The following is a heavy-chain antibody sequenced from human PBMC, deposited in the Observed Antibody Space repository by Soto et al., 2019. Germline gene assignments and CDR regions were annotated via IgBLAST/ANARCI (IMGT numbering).Heavy chain of an antibody. J-gene: IGHJ4*02. CDR2: ISAYNGNT. CDR3: AIDHQPGYGSGSYYNPGADY. Sequence: ASVKVSCKASGYTFTSYGISWVRQAPGQGLEWVGWISAYNGNTNYAQKLQGRATMTTDTSTSTAYMELRSLRSDDTAVYYCAIDHQPGYGSGSYYNPGADYWGQGSLVTVSS. V-gene: IGHV1-18*01. D-gene: IGHD3-10*01. CDR1: GYTFTSYG.